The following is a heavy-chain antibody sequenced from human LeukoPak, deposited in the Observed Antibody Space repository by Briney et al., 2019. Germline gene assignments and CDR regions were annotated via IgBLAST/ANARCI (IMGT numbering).Heavy chain of an antibody. D-gene: IGHD3-22*01. CDR1: GFTFSDYY. J-gene: IGHJ3*02. Sequence: GGSLRLSCAASGFTFSDYYMGWIRQAPGKGLEWVSYITTRGSPIYYADSVKGRFTMSRDNAKKSLYLQMNSLRAEDTTVYYCARAKYDSSGYYYSGFDIWGQGTMVTVSS. V-gene: IGHV3-11*04. CDR3: ARAKYDSSGYYYSGFDI. CDR2: ITTRGSPI.